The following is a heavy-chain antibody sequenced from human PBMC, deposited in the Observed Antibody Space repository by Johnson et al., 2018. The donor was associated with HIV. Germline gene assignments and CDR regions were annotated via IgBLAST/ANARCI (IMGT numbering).Heavy chain of an antibody. V-gene: IGHV3-30*18. CDR2: ISFEGSDK. CDR3: AKAVGGYAFDI. Sequence: QVQLVESGGGVVQPGWSLRLSCAASGFTFSSYGMHWVRQAPGKGLEWAAVISFEGSDKYYADSVKGRVTISRDNSKDTLYLQMNSLRVEDTAVYYCAKAVGGYAFDIWGQGTMVTVSS. CDR1: GFTFSSYG. D-gene: IGHD1-26*01. J-gene: IGHJ3*02.